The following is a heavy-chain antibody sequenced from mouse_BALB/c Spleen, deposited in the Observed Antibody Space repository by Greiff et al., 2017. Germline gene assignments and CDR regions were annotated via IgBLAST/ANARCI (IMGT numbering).Heavy chain of an antibody. CDR1: GYAFTNYL. V-gene: IGHV1-54*01. J-gene: IGHJ4*01. CDR3: ARGLRRDFFYAMDY. D-gene: IGHD2-4*01. Sequence: VQLQESGAELVRPGTSVKVSCKASGYAFTNYLIEWVKQRPGQGLEWIGVINPGSGGTNYNEKFKGKATLTADKSSSTAYMQLSSLTSDDSAVYFCARGLRRDFFYAMDYWGQGTSVTVSS. CDR2: INPGSGGT.